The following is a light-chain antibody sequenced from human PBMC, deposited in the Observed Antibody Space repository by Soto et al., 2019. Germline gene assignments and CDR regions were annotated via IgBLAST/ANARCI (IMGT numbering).Light chain of an antibody. Sequence: DIQMTQSPSSLSASLGARVTITFRASQSISSYLNWYQQKPGKAPKLLIYAASSLQSGVPSRFSGSGSGTDFTLTISSLQPEDFATYYCQQSYSTPITFGQGTRLEIK. J-gene: IGKJ5*01. CDR3: QQSYSTPIT. V-gene: IGKV1-39*01. CDR2: AAS. CDR1: QSISSY.